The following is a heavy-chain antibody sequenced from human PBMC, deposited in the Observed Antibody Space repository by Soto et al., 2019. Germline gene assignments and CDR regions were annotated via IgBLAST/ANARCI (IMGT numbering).Heavy chain of an antibody. V-gene: IGHV4-61*05. CDR3: ARYVSGCSVVSDP. D-gene: IGHD3-10*01. CDR2: SYYSGST. J-gene: IGHJ5*02. CDR1: GGSISSGGYY. Sequence: LSLTCTVSGGSISSGGYYWGWSRQPPGKGLEWSGDSYYSGSTNYNPSLKSRVTISVDTSKNQFSLKLSSVTAADTAVYYGARYVSGCSVVSDPWGQGTLVTVSS.